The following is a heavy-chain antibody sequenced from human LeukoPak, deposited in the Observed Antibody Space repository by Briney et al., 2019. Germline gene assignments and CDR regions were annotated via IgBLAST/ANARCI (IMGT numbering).Heavy chain of an antibody. J-gene: IGHJ4*02. CDR3: ARGDLIVVVTALIDY. V-gene: IGHV1-2*02. CDR2: INPNSGGT. CDR1: GYTFTGYY. Sequence: GASVKVSCKASGYTFTGYYMHWVRQAPGQGLEWMGWINPNSGGTNYAQKFQGRVTMTRDASISPAYMELSRLRSDDTAVYYCARGDLIVVVTALIDYWGQGTLVTVSS. D-gene: IGHD2-21*02.